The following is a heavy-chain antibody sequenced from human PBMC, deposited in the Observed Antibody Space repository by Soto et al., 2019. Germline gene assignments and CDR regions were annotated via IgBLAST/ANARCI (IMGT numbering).Heavy chain of an antibody. D-gene: IGHD3-9*01. CDR2: IYYSGST. CDR1: AGSASRGSYH. CDR3: ARDLNFDFLAGYYVVFAS. Sequence: PSETLSLTCTVSAGSASRGSYHWSWIRQPPGKGLEWIGYIYYSGSTNYNPSLKSRVTISVDTSKNQFSLKLSSVTAADTAVYYCARDLNFDFLAGYYVVFASRGRGSPVPVS. J-gene: IGHJ1*01. V-gene: IGHV4-61*01.